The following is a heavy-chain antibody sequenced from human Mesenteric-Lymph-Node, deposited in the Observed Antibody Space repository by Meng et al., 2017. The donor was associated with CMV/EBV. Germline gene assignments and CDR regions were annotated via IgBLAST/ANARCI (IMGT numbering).Heavy chain of an antibody. D-gene: IGHD4-11*01. Sequence: GESLKISCAASGFTFNSYAMNWVRQAPGKGLEWVSIIYSGDSGTYYADSVKGRFTVSRDDSKNALFLQMNSLRAEDTAVYYCAKDWSTVTGSYYYGMDVWGQGTTVTVSS. CDR3: AKDWSTVTGSYYYGMDV. CDR2: IYSGDSGT. J-gene: IGHJ6*02. V-gene: IGHV3-23*03. CDR1: GFTFNSYA.